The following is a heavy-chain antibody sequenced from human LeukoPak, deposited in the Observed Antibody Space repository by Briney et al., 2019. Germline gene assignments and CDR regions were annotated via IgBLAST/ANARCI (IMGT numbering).Heavy chain of an antibody. D-gene: IGHD5-18*01. Sequence: ASVKVSCKASGGTFSSYAISWVRQAPGQGLEWMGGIIPIFGTANYAQKFQGRVTITTDESTSTAYMELSSLRSEDTAVYYCARDKKAQQLWARAGWFDPWGQGTLVTVSS. J-gene: IGHJ5*02. CDR1: GGTFSSYA. CDR3: ARDKKAQQLWARAGWFDP. V-gene: IGHV1-69*05. CDR2: IIPIFGTA.